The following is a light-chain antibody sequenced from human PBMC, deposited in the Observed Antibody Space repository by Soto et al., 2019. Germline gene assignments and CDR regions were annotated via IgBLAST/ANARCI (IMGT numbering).Light chain of an antibody. CDR2: AAS. CDR3: QQYNSYWT. CDR1: QSISSY. Sequence: DIQITQSPSSLSASVGDRVTITCRASQSISSYLNWYQQKPGKASKLLIYAASSLQSGVPSRFSGSGSGTEFTLTISSLQPDDFATYYCQQYNSYWTFGQGTKVDIK. V-gene: IGKV1-39*01. J-gene: IGKJ1*01.